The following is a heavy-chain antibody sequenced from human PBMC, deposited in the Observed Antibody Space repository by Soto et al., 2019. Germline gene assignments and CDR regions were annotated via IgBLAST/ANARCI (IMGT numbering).Heavy chain of an antibody. CDR1: GDSISSVDYF. V-gene: IGHV4-30-4*01. J-gene: IGHJ5*01. CDR2: IYKSATT. D-gene: IGHD2-15*01. Sequence: SETLSLTCSVSGDSISSVDYFWAWIRQPPGQALEYIGYIYKSATTYYNPSFESRVATSLDTSKSQFSLNVTSVTAADTAVYFCARGRYCLTGRCFPNWFDSWGQGTLVTV. CDR3: ARGRYCLTGRCFPNWFDS.